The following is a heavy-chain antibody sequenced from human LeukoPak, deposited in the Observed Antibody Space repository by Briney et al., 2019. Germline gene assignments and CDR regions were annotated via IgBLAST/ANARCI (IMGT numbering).Heavy chain of an antibody. J-gene: IGHJ4*02. CDR1: GFTFSTYA. CDR2: ISPSGDGA. CDR3: ARDTPDY. Sequence: GGSLRLSCAASGFTFSTYALHWVRQAPGKGLKWVSGISPSGDGAYYADSVKGRFTISRDNSKNTLYLQMNSLRAEDTAVYYCARDTPDYWGQGTLVTVSS. V-gene: IGHV3-23*01.